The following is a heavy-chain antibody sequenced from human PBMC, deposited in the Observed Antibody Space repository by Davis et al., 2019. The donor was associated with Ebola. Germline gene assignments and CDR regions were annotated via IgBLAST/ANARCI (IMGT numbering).Heavy chain of an antibody. CDR2: INHSGST. CDR3: ARDGYNSLMSYYYRMDV. CDR1: GGSFSGYY. V-gene: IGHV4-34*01. D-gene: IGHD5-24*01. Sequence: SETLSLTCAVYGGSFSGYYWSWIRQPPGKGLEWIGEINHSGSTNYNPSLKSRVTISVDTSKNQFSLKLSSVTAADTAVYYCARDGYNSLMSYYYRMDVWGQGTTVTVSS. J-gene: IGHJ6*02.